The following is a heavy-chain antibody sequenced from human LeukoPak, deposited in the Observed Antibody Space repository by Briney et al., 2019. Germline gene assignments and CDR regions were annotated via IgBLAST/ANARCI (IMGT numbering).Heavy chain of an antibody. V-gene: IGHV3-21*01. CDR2: ISSSSSYI. Sequence: NPGGSLRLSCAASGFTFSSYSMNWVRQAPGKGLEWVSSISSSSSYIYYADSVKGRFTISRDNAKNSLYLQMNSLRAEDTAVYYCARGAKSGSYYKNAFDIWGQGTMVTVSS. D-gene: IGHD1-26*01. CDR3: ARGAKSGSYYKNAFDI. CDR1: GFTFSSYS. J-gene: IGHJ3*02.